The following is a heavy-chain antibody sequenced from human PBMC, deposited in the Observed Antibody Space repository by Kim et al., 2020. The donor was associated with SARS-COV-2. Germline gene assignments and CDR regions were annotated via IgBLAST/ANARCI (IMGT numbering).Heavy chain of an antibody. Sequence: GGSLRLSCAASGFTFSNYSMAWVRQAPGKGLEWVSSISSGSSYIYYADSLKGRFTISRDNAKKSLYLQMNSLRAEDTAVYYCARPLSYQILTGSGMDVWGRGTTVTVSS. CDR1: GFTFSNYS. CDR2: ISSGSSYI. CDR3: ARPLSYQILTGSGMDV. D-gene: IGHD3-9*01. V-gene: IGHV3-21*01. J-gene: IGHJ6*02.